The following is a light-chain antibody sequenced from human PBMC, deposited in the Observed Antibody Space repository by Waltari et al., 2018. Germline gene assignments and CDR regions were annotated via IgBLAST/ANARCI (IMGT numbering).Light chain of an antibody. CDR3: AAWDDSLSGPV. V-gene: IGLV1-44*01. CDR2: NDD. Sequence: QSVLTQPPSASGTPGQGVTISCSGSSPNLGRNTVNWYHQSPGTAPKLLIFNDDHRPSGVPDRFSGSKSGTSASLAISGLQSEDEADYYCAAWDDSLSGPVFGGGTKLTVL. CDR1: SPNLGRNT. J-gene: IGLJ3*02.